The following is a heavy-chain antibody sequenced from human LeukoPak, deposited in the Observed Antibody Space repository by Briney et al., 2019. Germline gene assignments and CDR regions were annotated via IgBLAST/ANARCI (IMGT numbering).Heavy chain of an antibody. CDR1: GFTVSSNY. D-gene: IGHD3-22*01. J-gene: IGHJ4*02. CDR3: AKVKNYYDSSGYCYYFDY. Sequence: PGGSLRLSCAASGFTVSSNYMSWVRQAPGKGLEWVSVIYSGVSTYYADSVKGRFTISRDNSKNTLYLQMNSLRAEDTAVYYCAKVKNYYDSSGYCYYFDYWGQGTLVTVSS. CDR2: IYSGVST. V-gene: IGHV3-53*01.